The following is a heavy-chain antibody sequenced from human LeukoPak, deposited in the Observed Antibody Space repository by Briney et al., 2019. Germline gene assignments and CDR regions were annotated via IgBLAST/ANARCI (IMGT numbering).Heavy chain of an antibody. V-gene: IGHV3-30*02. CDR3: AKDSDYYDSSGYGDY. Sequence: GGSLRLSCAASGFTFSTYGMHWVRQAPGKGLEWVAFIRYDGSNKYYADSVKGRFTISRDNSKNTLYLQMNSLRAEDTTVYYCAKDSDYYDSSGYGDYWGQGTLVTVSS. J-gene: IGHJ4*02. CDR2: IRYDGSNK. D-gene: IGHD3-22*01. CDR1: GFTFSTYG.